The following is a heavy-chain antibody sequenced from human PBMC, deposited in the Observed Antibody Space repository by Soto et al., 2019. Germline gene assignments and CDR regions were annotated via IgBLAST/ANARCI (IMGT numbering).Heavy chain of an antibody. D-gene: IGHD1-26*01. V-gene: IGHV1-69*01. J-gene: IGHJ6*02. CDR1: RVAFSKFI. CDR3: AKVRYSRPMGYYSGMDV. CDR2: IITVFGTA. Sequence: QAQLEQSGGEVKKPGSSVKVSCKASRVAFSKFIVTWVRQAPGVGLEWVGGIITVFGTANYAQKFQGRVTITADESTSTSYMEVNNLRSEDTAVYYCAKVRYSRPMGYYSGMDVWGQGTTVTVSS.